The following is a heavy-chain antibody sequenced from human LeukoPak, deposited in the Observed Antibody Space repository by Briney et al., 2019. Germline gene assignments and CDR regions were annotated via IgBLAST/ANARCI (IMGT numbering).Heavy chain of an antibody. CDR3: ARPRDDWNDAFDY. V-gene: IGHV5-51*01. J-gene: IGHJ4*02. Sequence: GESLKISCKGSGYSFTSYWIGWVLQMPGKGLEWMGIIYPGDSDTRYSPSFQGQVTISADKSISTAYLQWSSLKASDTAMYYCARPRDDWNDAFDYWGQGTLVTVSS. CDR1: GYSFTSYW. CDR2: IYPGDSDT. D-gene: IGHD1-1*01.